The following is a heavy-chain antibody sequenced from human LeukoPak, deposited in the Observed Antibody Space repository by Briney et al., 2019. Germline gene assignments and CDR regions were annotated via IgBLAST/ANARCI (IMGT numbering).Heavy chain of an antibody. Sequence: GESLKISCKGSGYSFTSYWISWVRQMPGKGLEWMGIIYPGDSDTRYSPSFQGQVTISADKSISTAYLQWSSLKASDTAMYYCARRVLYSSSWYPDNWFDPWGQGTLVTVSS. D-gene: IGHD6-13*01. CDR2: IYPGDSDT. V-gene: IGHV5-51*01. J-gene: IGHJ5*02. CDR3: ARRVLYSSSWYPDNWFDP. CDR1: GYSFTSYW.